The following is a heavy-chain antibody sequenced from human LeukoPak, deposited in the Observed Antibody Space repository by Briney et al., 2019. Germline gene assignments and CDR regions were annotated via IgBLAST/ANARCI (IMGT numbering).Heavy chain of an antibody. J-gene: IGHJ6*02. V-gene: IGHV3-66*01. D-gene: IGHD1-26*01. Sequence: GGSLILSCAASGFTVSSNYMSWVRQAPGKGLEWVSVIYSGGSTYYADSVKGRFTISRDNSKNTLYLQMNSLRAEDTAVYYCARGSGNVPYYYYGMDVWGQGTTVTVSS. CDR1: GFTVSSNY. CDR2: IYSGGST. CDR3: ARGSGNVPYYYYGMDV.